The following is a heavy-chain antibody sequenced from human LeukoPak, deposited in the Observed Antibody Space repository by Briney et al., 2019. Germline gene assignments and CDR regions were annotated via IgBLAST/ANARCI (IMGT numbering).Heavy chain of an antibody. CDR2: ITTGGGRT. CDR3: ACGSYSYY. D-gene: IGHD1-26*01. Sequence: PGGSLRLSCAASGFTFNNFAMNWVRQVPGKGLEWISTITTGGGRTYYADSVKGRFTISRDNSKNTLYLQMNSLRAEDTAVYYCACGSYSYYWGQGTLVTVSS. V-gene: IGHV3-23*01. CDR1: GFTFNNFA. J-gene: IGHJ4*02.